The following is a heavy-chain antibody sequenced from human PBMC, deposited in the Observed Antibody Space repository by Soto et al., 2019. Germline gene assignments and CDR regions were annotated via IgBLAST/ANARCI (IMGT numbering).Heavy chain of an antibody. CDR1: GGSISSYY. CDR3: ARQGFGPLHGLVDV. CDR2: VHHSWGS. J-gene: IGHJ6*02. Sequence: QVQLQESGPGLVKPSETLSLSCTVSGGSISSYYWSWFRQSSGKRMEWIGYVHHSWGSSYNPSLPXXVXXSLDSHTSQFSLKVTFVSATDAAVYYCARQGFGPLHGLVDVWGQGTTVTVSS. V-gene: IGHV4-59*08. D-gene: IGHD3-10*01.